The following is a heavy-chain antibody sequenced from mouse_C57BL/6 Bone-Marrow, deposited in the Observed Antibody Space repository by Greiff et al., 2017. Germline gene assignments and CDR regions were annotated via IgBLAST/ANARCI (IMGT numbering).Heavy chain of an antibody. J-gene: IGHJ1*03. CDR1: GYTFTSYG. V-gene: IGHV1-81*01. CDR2: IYPRSGNT. Sequence: VQLQQSGAELARPGASVKLSCTASGYTFTSYGISWVKQRTGQGLEWIGEIYPRSGNTYYNEKFKGKATLTADKSSSTAYMELRSLTSEDSAVYFCARVLGFDVWGTGTTVTVSS. CDR3: ARVLGFDV.